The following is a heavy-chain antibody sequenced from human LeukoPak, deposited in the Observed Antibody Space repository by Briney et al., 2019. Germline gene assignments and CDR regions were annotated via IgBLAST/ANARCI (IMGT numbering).Heavy chain of an antibody. V-gene: IGHV4-31*03. CDR1: GGSISSGGYY. Sequence: SQTLSLTCTVSGGSISSGGYYWSWIRQHPGKGLEWIGYIYYSGSTYYNPSLKSRITISVDTSKNQFSLKLSSVTAADTAVYYCARELRGYCSSTSCYIWFDPWGQGTLVTVSS. CDR2: IYYSGST. CDR3: ARELRGYCSSTSCYIWFDP. J-gene: IGHJ5*02. D-gene: IGHD2-2*02.